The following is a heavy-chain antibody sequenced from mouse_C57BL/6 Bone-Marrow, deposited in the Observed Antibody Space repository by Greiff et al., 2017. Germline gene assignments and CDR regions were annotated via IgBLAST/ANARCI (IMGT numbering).Heavy chain of an antibody. Sequence: EVHLVESGPGLVKPSQTVFLTCTVTGISITTGNYRWSWIRQFPGNKLEWIGYIYYSGTITYNPSLTSRTTITRDTHKTQFVLEMNSWTAEDTATYYGAREGNYWYFDVCGTGTAVTVSS. CDR2: IYYSGTI. V-gene: IGHV3-5*01. D-gene: IGHD2-1*01. CDR1: GISITTGNYR. J-gene: IGHJ1*03. CDR3: AREGNYWYFDV.